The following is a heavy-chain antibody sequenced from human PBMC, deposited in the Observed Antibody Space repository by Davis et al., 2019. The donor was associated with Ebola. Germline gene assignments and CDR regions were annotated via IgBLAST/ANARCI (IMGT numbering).Heavy chain of an antibody. V-gene: IGHV3-72*01. J-gene: IGHJ3*02. CDR3: ARGSVGTAFRAFDI. D-gene: IGHD5-18*01. Sequence: PGGSLRLSCAASGFTVSSNYMSWVRQAPGQGLEWVARIRNKGNSYTTEYAASVKGRFTISRDDSENSHYLQMNSLKTEDSAVYYCARGSVGTAFRAFDIWGQGTMVTVSS. CDR2: IRNKGNSYTT. CDR1: GFTVSSNY.